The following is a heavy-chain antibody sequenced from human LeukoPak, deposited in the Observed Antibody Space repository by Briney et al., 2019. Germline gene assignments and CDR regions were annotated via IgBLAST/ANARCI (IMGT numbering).Heavy chain of an antibody. V-gene: IGHV4-59*01. Sequence: PSETLSLTCTVSGGSISSYYWSWIRQPPGKGLEWIGYIYYSGSTNYNPSLKRRVTISVDTSKNQFSLELSSVTAADTAVYYCARDRPAANWFDPWGQGTLVAVSS. D-gene: IGHD2-2*01. CDR2: IYYSGST. J-gene: IGHJ5*02. CDR3: ARDRPAANWFDP. CDR1: GGSISSYY.